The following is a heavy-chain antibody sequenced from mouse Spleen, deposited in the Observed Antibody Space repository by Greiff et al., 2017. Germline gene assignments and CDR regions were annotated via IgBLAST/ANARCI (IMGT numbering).Heavy chain of an antibody. D-gene: IGHD1-1*01. CDR1: GFSLTSYG. Sequence: VQLKESGPGLVQPSQSLSITCTVSGFSLTSYGVHWVRQSHGKGLEWLGVIWSGGSTDYNAAFLSRLSISKDNSKSQVFFKMNSLQAEDTAIYYCARKKTTVVAYYAMDYWGQGTSVTVSS. V-gene: IGHV2-2*01. J-gene: IGHJ4*01. CDR2: IWSGGST. CDR3: ARKKTTVVAYYAMDY.